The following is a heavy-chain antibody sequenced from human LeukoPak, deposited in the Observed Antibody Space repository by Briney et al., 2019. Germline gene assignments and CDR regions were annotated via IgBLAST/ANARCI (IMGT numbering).Heavy chain of an antibody. D-gene: IGHD3-22*01. CDR1: GFTVSDHY. Sequence: PGGSLRLSRVASGFTVSDHYIDWVRRAPGKGLEWVGRNRDKSKSYTTDYAASVRGRFTISRDDSKNSLYLQMYSLKTEDTAVYFCTRPSYYDSRGYSTYGFDIWGQGTMVTVSS. CDR3: TRPSYYDSRGYSTYGFDI. J-gene: IGHJ3*02. V-gene: IGHV3-72*01. CDR2: NRDKSKSYTT.